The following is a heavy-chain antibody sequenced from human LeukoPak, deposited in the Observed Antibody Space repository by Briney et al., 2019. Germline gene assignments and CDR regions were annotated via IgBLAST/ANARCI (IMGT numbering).Heavy chain of an antibody. CDR3: ARHKYSSGWPPEGAFDI. Sequence: SETLSLTSTVSGASISSTTYYWGWIRQPPRKGLEWIASIYYSGSTYYNPSLKSRVTISVDTSKNQFSLKLSSVTAADTAVYYCARHKYSSGWPPEGAFDIWGQGTMVTVSS. J-gene: IGHJ3*02. CDR1: GASISSTTYY. CDR2: IYYSGST. D-gene: IGHD6-19*01. V-gene: IGHV4-39*01.